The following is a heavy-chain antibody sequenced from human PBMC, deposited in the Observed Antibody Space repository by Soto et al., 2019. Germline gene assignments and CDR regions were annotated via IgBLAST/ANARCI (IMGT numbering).Heavy chain of an antibody. CDR1: GGSISSYY. V-gene: IGHV4-59*01. CDR3: ARELFGRSVWFDP. J-gene: IGHJ5*02. Sequence: QVQLQESGPGLVKPSETLSLTCTVSGGSISSYYWSWIRQPPGEGLEWIGYIYYSGSTNYNPSLKSRVTITVDTSNNQFSLKLSSVTAADTAVYYCARELFGRSVWFDPWGQGTLVTVSS. D-gene: IGHD3-10*01. CDR2: IYYSGST.